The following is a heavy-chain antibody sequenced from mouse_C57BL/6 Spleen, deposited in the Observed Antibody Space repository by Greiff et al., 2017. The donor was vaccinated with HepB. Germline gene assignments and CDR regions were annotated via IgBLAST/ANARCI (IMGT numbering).Heavy chain of an antibody. CDR2: ISPRSGIT. V-gene: IGHV1-81*01. CDR1: GYTFTSYG. CDR3: ARLPDAMDS. J-gene: IGHJ4*01. Sequence: VQLQQSGAELARPGASVKLSCKASGYTFTSYGISWVKQRTGQGLEWIGEISPRSGITYYHEKFKGKATLTADKSSSTAYMELRSLTSEDSAVYFCARLPDAMDSWGQGTSVTVSS.